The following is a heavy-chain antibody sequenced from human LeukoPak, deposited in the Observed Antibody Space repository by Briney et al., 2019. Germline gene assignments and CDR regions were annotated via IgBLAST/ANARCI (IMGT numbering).Heavy chain of an antibody. CDR2: IYYSGST. J-gene: IGHJ1*01. D-gene: IGHD6-6*01. CDR1: GGSISSSSYN. Sequence: SETLSLTCTVSGGSISSSSYNWGWLRQPPGKGLEWIGSIYYSGSTYYNPSLKSRVTIPVDTSKNQFSLKLSSVTAADTAVYYCARPSTKYSSSSGYFQHWGQGILVTVSS. CDR3: ARPSTKYSSSSGYFQH. V-gene: IGHV4-39*01.